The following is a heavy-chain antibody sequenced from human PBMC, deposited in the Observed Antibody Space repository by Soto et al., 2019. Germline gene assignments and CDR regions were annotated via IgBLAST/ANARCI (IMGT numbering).Heavy chain of an antibody. D-gene: IGHD3-22*01. Sequence: PGGCVRLSCAASGVSFSSYSMNWVRQAPGKGLEWVSYISSSSSTIYYADSVKGRFTISRDNAKNSLYLQMNSLRDEDTAVYYCARDRSGYYDSSGYYRFDYWGQGTLVTVSS. V-gene: IGHV3-48*02. J-gene: IGHJ4*02. CDR2: ISSSSSTI. CDR3: ARDRSGYYDSSGYYRFDY. CDR1: GVSFSSYS.